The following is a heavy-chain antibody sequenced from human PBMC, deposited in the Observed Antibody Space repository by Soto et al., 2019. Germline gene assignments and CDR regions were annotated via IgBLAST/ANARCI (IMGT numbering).Heavy chain of an antibody. CDR1: GFTFSSYA. D-gene: IGHD3-16*01. V-gene: IGHV3-23*01. CDR3: EKSSKGSRHVVPYAFDI. Sequence: EVQMLESGGGLVQPGGSLRLSCAASGFTFSSYAMSWVRQAPGKGLEWVSAISGSGGSTYYADSVKGRFTISRDNSKNTLYLQMNSLRDEDTAVYYCEKSSKGSRHVVPYAFDIWGQGTMVTVSS. J-gene: IGHJ3*02. CDR2: ISGSGGST.